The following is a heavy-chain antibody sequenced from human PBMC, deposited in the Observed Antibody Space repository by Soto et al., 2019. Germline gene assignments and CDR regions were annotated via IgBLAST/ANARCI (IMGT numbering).Heavy chain of an antibody. J-gene: IGHJ4*02. V-gene: IGHV4-39*01. D-gene: IGHD3-3*01. Sequence: SETLSLTCTVSGGSISNSSYYWGWIRQPPGKGLEWIGSIYYSGSTYYNPSLKSRVTISVDTSKNQFSLKLSSVTAADTAVYYCASYDFWSGYSFDYWGQGTLVTVSS. CDR1: GGSISNSSYY. CDR3: ASYDFWSGYSFDY. CDR2: IYYSGST.